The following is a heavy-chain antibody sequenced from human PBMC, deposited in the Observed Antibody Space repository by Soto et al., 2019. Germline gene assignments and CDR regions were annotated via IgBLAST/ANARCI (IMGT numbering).Heavy chain of an antibody. V-gene: IGHV1-69*12. D-gene: IGHD6-13*01. CDR2: IVPMFGTA. CDR1: GGTFSSNS. J-gene: IGHJ2*01. Sequence: QVQLLQSGAEVKKPGSSVTISCKASGGTFSSNSIGWVRQAPGQGLEWMGGIVPMFGTAKNAQKFQGRVTITADESTSAVYMELISLRSDDTAVYYCAGLEQQLVEYWYLDLWGRGTLVTVSS. CDR3: AGLEQQLVEYWYLDL.